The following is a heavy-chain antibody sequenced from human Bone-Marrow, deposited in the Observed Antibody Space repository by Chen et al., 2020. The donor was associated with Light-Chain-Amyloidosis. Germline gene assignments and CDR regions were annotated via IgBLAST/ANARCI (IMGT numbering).Heavy chain of an antibody. D-gene: IGHD3-10*01. V-gene: IGHV3-30*02. J-gene: IGHJ4*02. CDR2: IRYDGSNK. CDR3: AKEPSRHMVRGEPELDY. Sequence: GGGVVQPGGSRRLSCAASGFTFSSYGMHWVRQAPGKGLEWVAFIRYDGSNKYYADSVKGRFTISRDNSKNTLYLQMNSLRAEDTAGYYCAKEPSRHMVRGEPELDYWGQGTLVTVSS. CDR1: GFTFSSYG.